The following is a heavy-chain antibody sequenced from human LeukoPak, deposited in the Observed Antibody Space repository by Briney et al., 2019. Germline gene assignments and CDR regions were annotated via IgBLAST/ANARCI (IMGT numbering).Heavy chain of an antibody. Sequence: SVKASCKASGGTFSSYAISWVRQAPGQGLEWMGGIIPIFGTANYAQKFQGRVTITADESTSTAYMELSSLRSEDTAVYYCARSTDDDGSWFDPWGQGTLVTVSS. CDR2: IIPIFGTA. CDR3: ARSTDDDGSWFDP. CDR1: GGTFSSYA. D-gene: IGHD5/OR15-5a*01. V-gene: IGHV1-69*13. J-gene: IGHJ5*02.